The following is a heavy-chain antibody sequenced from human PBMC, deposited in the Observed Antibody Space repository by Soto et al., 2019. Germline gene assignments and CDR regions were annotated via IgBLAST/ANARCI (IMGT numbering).Heavy chain of an antibody. CDR2: IYYSGST. J-gene: IGHJ6*02. V-gene: IGHV4-59*01. CDR1: GGSISSYY. CDR3: ARSLSIRMGMDV. D-gene: IGHD2-15*01. Sequence: SETLSLTCTVSGGSISSYYWSWIRQPPGKGLEWIGYIYYSGSTNYNPSLKSRVTISVDTSKNQFSLKLSSVTAADTAVYYCARSLSIRMGMDVWGQGTTVTVSS.